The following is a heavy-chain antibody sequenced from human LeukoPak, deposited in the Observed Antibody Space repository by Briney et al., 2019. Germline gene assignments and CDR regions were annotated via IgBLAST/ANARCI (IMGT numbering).Heavy chain of an antibody. D-gene: IGHD3-9*01. CDR3: ARADILTGYYLPDY. CDR1: GYTFSNYN. V-gene: IGHV3-21*01. Sequence: GGSLRLSCAAPGYTFSNYNMNWVRQAPGKGLEWVSSISRSSIYKYYADSMKGRLTISRDNAKNSLYLQMNSLRAEDTAVYYCARADILTGYYLPDYWGQGTLVTVSS. J-gene: IGHJ4*02. CDR2: ISRSSIYK.